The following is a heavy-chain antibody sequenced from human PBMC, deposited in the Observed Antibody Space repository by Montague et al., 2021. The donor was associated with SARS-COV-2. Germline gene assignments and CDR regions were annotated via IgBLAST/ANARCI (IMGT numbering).Heavy chain of an antibody. CDR2: INHSGST. Sequence: SETLSLTCAVYGGSFSGYYWSWVRQPPGKGLEWIGEINHSGSTNYNPSLKSRVTISVDTSKNQFSLKLSSVTAADTAVYYCARVRYYGSGTSLGVDVWGQGTTVTVSS. CDR3: ARVRYYGSGTSLGVDV. CDR1: GGSFSGYY. V-gene: IGHV4-34*01. D-gene: IGHD3-10*01. J-gene: IGHJ6*02.